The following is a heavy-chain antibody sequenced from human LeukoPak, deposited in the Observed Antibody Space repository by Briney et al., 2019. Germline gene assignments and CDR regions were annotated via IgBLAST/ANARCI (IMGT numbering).Heavy chain of an antibody. V-gene: IGHV3-74*01. Sequence: GGSLRLSCAASGFTFSSYWMHWVRQAPGKGLVWVSRINSDGSGTIYADSVRGRFTISRDNAKNTLYLQVNSLRAEDAAVYYCARTEGTVAYDSWGQGTLVTVSS. CDR1: GFTFSSYW. CDR2: INSDGSGT. J-gene: IGHJ5*01. D-gene: IGHD4-23*01. CDR3: ARTEGTVAYDS.